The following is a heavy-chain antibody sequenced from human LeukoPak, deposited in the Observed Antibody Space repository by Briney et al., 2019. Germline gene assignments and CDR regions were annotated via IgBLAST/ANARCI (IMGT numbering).Heavy chain of an antibody. V-gene: IGHV3-11*05. Sequence: GESLRLSSAGSGFTFSDYYMTSIRQAPGRGLEWISCITGRTSNTNYADSVKGRFTISRDNARNSLYLQMNSLRVEDTAVYYCERGNYGEDYWGQGALVTVTS. CDR3: ERGNYGEDY. D-gene: IGHD4-17*01. CDR1: GFTFSDYY. J-gene: IGHJ4*02. CDR2: ITGRTSNT.